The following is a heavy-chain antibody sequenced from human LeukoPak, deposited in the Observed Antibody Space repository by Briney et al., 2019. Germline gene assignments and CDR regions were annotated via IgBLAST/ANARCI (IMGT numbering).Heavy chain of an antibody. CDR1: GGSISSSYYY. CDR3: ARLRGYSYGMFDY. D-gene: IGHD5-18*01. V-gene: IGHV4-39*01. Sequence: SETLSLTCTVSGGSISSSYYYWGWIRQPPGKGLEWIGSIYYSGSTYYNPSLKSRVTISIDTSKNQFSLKLSSVTAADTAVYYCARLRGYSYGMFDYWGQGTLVTVSS. J-gene: IGHJ4*02. CDR2: IYYSGST.